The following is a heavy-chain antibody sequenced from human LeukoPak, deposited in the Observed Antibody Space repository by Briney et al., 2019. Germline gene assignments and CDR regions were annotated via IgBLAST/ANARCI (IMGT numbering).Heavy chain of an antibody. D-gene: IGHD1-26*01. J-gene: IGHJ3*01. CDR2: ISAYNGNT. V-gene: IGHV1-18*01. CDR3: ARDELRSRGDAFDV. CDR1: GYTFTSYG. Sequence: GASVKVSCKASGYTFTSYGISWVRQAPGQGLEWMGWISAYNGNTNSAQKFQGRVTMTTDTSTSTAYTELRRLRSDDTAVYFCARDELRSRGDAFDVWGQGTMVTVSS.